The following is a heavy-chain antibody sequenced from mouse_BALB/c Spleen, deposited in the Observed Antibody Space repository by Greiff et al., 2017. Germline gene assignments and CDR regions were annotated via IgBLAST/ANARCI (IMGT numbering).Heavy chain of an antibody. CDR2: ISYSGST. J-gene: IGHJ4*01. Sequence: EVKLEESGPGLVKPSQSLSLTCTVTGYSITSDYAWNWIRQFPGNQLEWMGYISYSGSTSYNPSLKSRISITRDTSKNQFFLQLNSVTTEDTATYYCARDYYGNYVHYAMDYWGQGTSVTVSS. CDR3: ARDYYGNYVHYAMDY. D-gene: IGHD2-1*01. V-gene: IGHV3-2*02. CDR1: GYSITSDYA.